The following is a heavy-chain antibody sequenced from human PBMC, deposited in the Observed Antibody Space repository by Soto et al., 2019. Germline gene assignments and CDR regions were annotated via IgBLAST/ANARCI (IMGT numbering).Heavy chain of an antibody. CDR2: IYYSGST. Sequence: QLQLQESGPGLVKPSETLSLTCTVSGGSISSSSYYWGWIRQPPGKGLEWIGSIYYSGSTYYNPSLKSRVTISVDTSKNQFSLKLSSVTAADTAVYYCARHPSRSYDYIWGPALRDYYYYYMDVWGKGTTVTVSS. V-gene: IGHV4-39*01. J-gene: IGHJ6*03. CDR1: GGSISSSSYY. D-gene: IGHD3-16*01. CDR3: ARHPSRSYDYIWGPALRDYYYYYMDV.